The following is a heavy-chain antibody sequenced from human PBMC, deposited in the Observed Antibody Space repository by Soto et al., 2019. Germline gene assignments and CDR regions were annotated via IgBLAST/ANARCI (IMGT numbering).Heavy chain of an antibody. CDR1: GFTSSNYW. D-gene: IGHD6-13*01. Sequence: EVLVVESGGGLVQPGGSLRLSCVASGFTSSNYWMNWVRQAPGKGLEWVANIKQDGSEKNYVDSVKGRFTISRDNAKNSLWLQMNSLRAEDTAVYYCAGSTSSWGVWGKGTTVTVSS. CDR2: IKQDGSEK. V-gene: IGHV3-7*01. CDR3: AGSTSSWGV. J-gene: IGHJ6*04.